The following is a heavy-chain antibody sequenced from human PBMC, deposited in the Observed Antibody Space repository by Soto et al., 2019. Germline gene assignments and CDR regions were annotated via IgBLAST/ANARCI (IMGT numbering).Heavy chain of an antibody. Sequence: QVQLVQSGAEVKKPGASVKISCKASGYTFTRYTMNWVRQAPGQRLEWMGWINPDNGNTKSSQKFQDRVIITRDTSASTAYMDLSSLRSEYTAVYYCARGIATGQLEPWGQGTLVTVSS. CDR2: INPDNGNT. CDR3: ARGIATGQLEP. J-gene: IGHJ5*02. D-gene: IGHD2-15*01. CDR1: GYTFTRYT. V-gene: IGHV1-3*01.